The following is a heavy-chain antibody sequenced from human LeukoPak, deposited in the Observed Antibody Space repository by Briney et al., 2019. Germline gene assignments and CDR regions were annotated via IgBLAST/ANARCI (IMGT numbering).Heavy chain of an antibody. CDR3: ARLQVVPKAFDI. V-gene: IGHV4-30-2*01. D-gene: IGHD2-2*01. Sequence: SDTLSLTCTVSGGSISSGGYYWSWIRQPPGKGLEWIGYIYHSGSTNYNPSLKSRVTISVDTSKNQFSLKLSSVTAADTAVYYCARLQVVPKAFDIWGQGTMVTVSS. CDR1: GGSISSGGYY. J-gene: IGHJ3*02. CDR2: IYHSGST.